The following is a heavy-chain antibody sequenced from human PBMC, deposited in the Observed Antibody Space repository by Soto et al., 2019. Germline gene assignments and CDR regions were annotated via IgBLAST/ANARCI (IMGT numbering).Heavy chain of an antibody. J-gene: IGHJ6*02. CDR1: GGTFSSYA. Sequence: SVKVSCKASGGTFSSYAISWVRQAPGQGLEWMGGIIPIFGTANYAQKFQGRVTITADESTSTAYMELSSLRSEDTAVYYCARGTIVVTQHYYYYGMDVWGQGTTVTVSS. V-gene: IGHV1-69*13. D-gene: IGHD3-22*01. CDR3: ARGTIVVTQHYYYYGMDV. CDR2: IIPIFGTA.